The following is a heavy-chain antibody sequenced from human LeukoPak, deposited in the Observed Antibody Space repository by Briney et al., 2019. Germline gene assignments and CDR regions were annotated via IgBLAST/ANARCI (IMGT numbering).Heavy chain of an antibody. CDR2: IYSGGST. CDR3: ARGAMIVVASFDY. Sequence: GGSLRLSGAASGFTVSSNYMSWVRQAPGKGLEWVSVIYSGGSTYYADSVKGRFTISRDNSKNTLYLQMNSLRAEDTAVYYCARGAMIVVASFDYWGQGTLVTVSS. J-gene: IGHJ4*02. CDR1: GFTVSSNY. D-gene: IGHD3-22*01. V-gene: IGHV3-66*01.